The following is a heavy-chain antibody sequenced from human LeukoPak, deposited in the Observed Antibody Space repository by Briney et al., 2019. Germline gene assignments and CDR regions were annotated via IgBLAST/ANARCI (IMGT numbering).Heavy chain of an antibody. Sequence: ASVKVSCKASGYTFTSYDINWVRQATGQGLEWMGWMNPNSGNTGYAQKFQGRVTITRNTSISTAYMELSSLRSEDTAVYYCARPIIPRYSSGWYYWGQGTLVTVSS. V-gene: IGHV1-8*03. D-gene: IGHD6-19*01. CDR1: GYTFTSYD. J-gene: IGHJ4*02. CDR2: MNPNSGNT. CDR3: ARPIIPRYSSGWYY.